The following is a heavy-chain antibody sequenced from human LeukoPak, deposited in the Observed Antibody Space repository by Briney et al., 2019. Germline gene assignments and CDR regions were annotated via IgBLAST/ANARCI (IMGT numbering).Heavy chain of an antibody. D-gene: IGHD5-12*01. CDR1: GGSFSGYY. Sequence: SETLSLTCAVYGGSFSGYYWGWIRQPPGKGLEWIGEINHSGSTNYNPSLKSRVTISVDTSKNQFSLKLSSVTAADTAVYYCARCRRRSRSGRRFDYWGQGTLVTVSS. CDR2: INHSGST. J-gene: IGHJ4*02. CDR3: ARCRRRSRSGRRFDY. V-gene: IGHV4-34*01.